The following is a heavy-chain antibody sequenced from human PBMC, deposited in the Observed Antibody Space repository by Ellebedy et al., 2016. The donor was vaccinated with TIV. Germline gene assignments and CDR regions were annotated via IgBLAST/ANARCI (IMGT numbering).Heavy chain of an antibody. D-gene: IGHD3-16*02. CDR2: IYYSGST. J-gene: IGHJ6*02. Sequence: SETLSLTCTVSGGSISSYYWSWIRQPPGKGLEWIGYIYYSGSTKYNPSLKSRVTISIDTSKNQFSLKLSSVTAADTAVYYCATAKDYVWGSYRYRYYYYGMDVWGQGTTVTVSS. CDR1: GGSISSYY. V-gene: IGHV4-59*08. CDR3: ATAKDYVWGSYRYRYYYYGMDV.